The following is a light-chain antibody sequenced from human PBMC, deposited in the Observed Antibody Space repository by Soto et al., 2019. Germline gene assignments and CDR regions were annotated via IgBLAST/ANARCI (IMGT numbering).Light chain of an antibody. CDR1: CSDVGGYNY. CDR3: SSYTTGSTPVV. CDR2: DVS. J-gene: IGLJ2*01. Sequence: QSALTQPASVSGSPGQSVTISCTGTCSDVGGYNYVSWYQQHPGKAPKFMIYDVSNRPSGVSTRFSGSKSGNTASLTISGLQAEDEADYYCSSYTTGSTPVVFGGGTKLTVL. V-gene: IGLV2-14*01.